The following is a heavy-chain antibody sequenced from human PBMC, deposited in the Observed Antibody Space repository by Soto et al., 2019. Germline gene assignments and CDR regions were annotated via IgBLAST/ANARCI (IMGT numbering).Heavy chain of an antibody. D-gene: IGHD3-10*01. CDR2: IYYSGST. CDR1: DGSSGRYY. CDR3: ALWFGELSGFDP. J-gene: IGHJ5*02. Sequence: SEMLSEKRSVVDGSSGRYYWSRIMQPPGKGLEWIGYIYYSGSTNYNPSLKSRVTISVDTSKNQFSLKLSSVTAADTAVYYCALWFGELSGFDPWGQGTLVTVSS. V-gene: IGHV4-59*01.